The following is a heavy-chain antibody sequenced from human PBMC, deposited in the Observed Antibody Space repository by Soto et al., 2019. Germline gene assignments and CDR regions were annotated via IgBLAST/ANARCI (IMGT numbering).Heavy chain of an antibody. CDR1: GVSITGSY. V-gene: IGHV4-59*01. D-gene: IGHD3-3*01. CDR2: VYHSGTT. J-gene: IGHJ4*02. Sequence: PSETLSLTCSVSGVSITGSYWSWIRQPPGKTLEWIGYVYHSGTTTYNPSLKSRVSISVDTSKNQFSLRLTSVIAADTAVYYCARDMPYGAWSLAGCDYWGQGILVTVSS. CDR3: ARDMPYGAWSLAGCDY.